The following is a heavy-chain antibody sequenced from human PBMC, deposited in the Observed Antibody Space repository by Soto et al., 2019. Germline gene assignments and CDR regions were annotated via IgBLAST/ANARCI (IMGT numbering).Heavy chain of an antibody. CDR3: VRATYFSGSSGYTRCLDY. CDR1: GFTLSDHY. V-gene: IGHV3-72*01. CDR2: SRDKPQGYST. D-gene: IGHD3-22*01. Sequence: GGSLRLSCAVSGFTLSDHYIDWVRQAPGKGLEWVGRSRDKPQGYSTAYAASVKGRFTTSRDESKNSAYLQMNSLKTEDTAVYYCVRATYFSGSSGYTRCLDYWGQGTLVTVSS. J-gene: IGHJ4*02.